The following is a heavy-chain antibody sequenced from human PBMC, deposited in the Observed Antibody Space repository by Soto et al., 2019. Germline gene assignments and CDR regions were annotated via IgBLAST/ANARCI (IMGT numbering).Heavy chain of an antibody. CDR2: IIPIFGTA. D-gene: IGHD3-3*01. J-gene: IGHJ6*02. CDR1: GGTFSSYA. V-gene: IGHV1-69*13. CDR3: ARGNYDFWSGYYTRTYGMDV. Sequence: SVKVSCKASGGTFSSYAISWVRQAPGQGLEWMGGIIPIFGTANYAQKFQGRVTITADESTSTAYMELSSLRSEDTAVYYCARGNYDFWSGYYTRTYGMDVWGQGTTVTVSS.